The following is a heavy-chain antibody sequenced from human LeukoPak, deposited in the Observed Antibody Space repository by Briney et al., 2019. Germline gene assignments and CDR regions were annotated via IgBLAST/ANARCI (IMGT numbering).Heavy chain of an antibody. V-gene: IGHV3-48*01. J-gene: IGHJ4*02. CDR2: IGPNSRII. CDR3: ARNHNWAFDY. CDR1: GFSFSSYS. D-gene: IGHD1-1*01. Sequence: PGGSLRLSCAASGFSFSSYSMNWVRQAPGEGLQWLSYIGPNSRIIYYTDSVESRFTISRDNAKNSLYLQMNSLRAEDTAVYYCARNHNWAFDYWGQGTLVTVSS.